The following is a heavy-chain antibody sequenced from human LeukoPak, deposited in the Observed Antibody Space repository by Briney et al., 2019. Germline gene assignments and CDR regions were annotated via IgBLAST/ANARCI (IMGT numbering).Heavy chain of an antibody. V-gene: IGHV4-38-2*02. CDR3: ARDLSITMIRGVTFDY. CDR2: VYRTGST. D-gene: IGHD3-10*01. CDR1: GYSISSDYY. Sequence: SETLSLTCTVSGYSISSDYYWGWIRQPPGKGLEWIGNVYRTGSTYYNPSPTSRVTISIDTSKNQFSLKLSSVTAADTAVYYCARDLSITMIRGVTFDYWGQGALVTVSS. J-gene: IGHJ4*02.